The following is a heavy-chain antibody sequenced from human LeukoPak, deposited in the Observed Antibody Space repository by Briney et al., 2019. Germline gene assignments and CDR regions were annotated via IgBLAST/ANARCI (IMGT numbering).Heavy chain of an antibody. CDR3: ARVRYCSGGSCYKGAFDI. CDR2: IYYSGST. V-gene: IGHV4-59*01. Sequence: PSETLSLTCTVSGGSISSYYWSWIRQPPGKGLEWIGYIYYSGSTNYNPSLKSRVTISVDTSKNQFSPKLSSVTAADTAVYYCARVRYCSGGSCYKGAFDIWGQGTMVTVSS. D-gene: IGHD2-15*01. J-gene: IGHJ3*02. CDR1: GGSISSYY.